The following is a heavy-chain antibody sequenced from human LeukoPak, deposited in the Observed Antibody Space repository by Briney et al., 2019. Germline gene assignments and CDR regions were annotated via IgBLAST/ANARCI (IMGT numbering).Heavy chain of an antibody. CDR2: INHSGST. CDR3: ARGIQLWIYLYYYDSSGYYVFDY. D-gene: IGHD3-22*01. V-gene: IGHV4-34*01. J-gene: IGHJ4*02. Sequence: SETLSLTCTVSGGSICSYYWNWIRQPPGKGLEWIGEINHSGSTNYNPSLKSRVTISVDTSKNQFSLKLSSVTVADTAVYYCARGIQLWIYLYYYDSSGYYVFDYWGQGTLVTVSS. CDR1: GGSICSYY.